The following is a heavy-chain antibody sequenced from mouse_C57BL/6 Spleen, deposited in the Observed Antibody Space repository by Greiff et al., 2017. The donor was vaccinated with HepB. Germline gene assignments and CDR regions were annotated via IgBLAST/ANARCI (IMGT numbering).Heavy chain of an antibody. D-gene: IGHD1-1*02. CDR2: ISSGGDYI. Sequence: EVQGVESGEGLVKPGGSLKLSCAASGFTFSSYAMSWVRQTPEKRLEWVAYISSGGDYIYYADTVKGRFTISRDNARNTLYLQMSSLKSEDTAMYYCTRAGWQYWYFDVWGTGTTVTVSS. CDR3: TRAGWQYWYFDV. J-gene: IGHJ1*03. CDR1: GFTFSSYA. V-gene: IGHV5-9-1*02.